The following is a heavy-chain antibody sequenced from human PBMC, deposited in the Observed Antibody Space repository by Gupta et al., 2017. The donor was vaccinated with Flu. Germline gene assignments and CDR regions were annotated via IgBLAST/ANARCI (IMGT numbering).Heavy chain of an antibody. V-gene: IGHV4-39*01. Sequence: QLQLQESGPGLVKPSETLSLTCTVSGGSISSSSYYWGWIRQPPGKGLEWIGSIFYSGSAYYNPSLKSRVTISVDTSKNQFSLKLTSVTAADTAVYYCARHVDSSGWHLYYCDYWGQGTLVTVSS. CDR3: ARHVDSSGWHLYYCDY. CDR2: IFYSGSA. J-gene: IGHJ4*02. D-gene: IGHD6-19*01. CDR1: GGSISSSSYY.